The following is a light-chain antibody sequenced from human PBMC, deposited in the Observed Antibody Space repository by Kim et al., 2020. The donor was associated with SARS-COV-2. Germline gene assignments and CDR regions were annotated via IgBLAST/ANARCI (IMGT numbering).Light chain of an antibody. J-gene: IGKJ2*01. CDR1: QSLRNK. Sequence: EIVMTQSPATLSVSPGERATLSCRASQSLRNKLAWYHQKPGQAPRLLIYGASTRATGIPARFTGSGSGTEFTLTISSLQSEDFAVYYCQQYNNWPRTFGQGTKLEI. V-gene: IGKV3-15*01. CDR3: QQYNNWPRT. CDR2: GAS.